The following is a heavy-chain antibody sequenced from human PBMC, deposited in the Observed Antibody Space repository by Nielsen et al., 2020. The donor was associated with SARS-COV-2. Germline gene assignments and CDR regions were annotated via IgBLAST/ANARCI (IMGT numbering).Heavy chain of an antibody. V-gene: IGHV3-30*04. D-gene: IGHD3-16*01. J-gene: IGHJ4*02. CDR3: ARDRGMGGSSRPFDY. CDR2: ISYDGSNK. Sequence: GGSLRLSCAASGFTFSSYAMHWVRQAPGKGLEWVAVISYDGSNKCYADSVKGRFTISRDNSKNTLYLQMNSLRAEDTAVYYCARDRGMGGSSRPFDYWGQGTLVTVSS. CDR1: GFTFSSYA.